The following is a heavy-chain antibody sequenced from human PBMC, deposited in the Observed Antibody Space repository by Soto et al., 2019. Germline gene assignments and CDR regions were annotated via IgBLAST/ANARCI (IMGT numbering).Heavy chain of an antibody. CDR3: AREAGPDRWFDP. J-gene: IGHJ5*02. D-gene: IGHD6-19*01. Sequence: SETLSLTCTVSGASISSYFWTWIRQPAGKGLDWIGRISTSGTTNYNPSLKSRVTMSVDTSKNHFSLNLTSVTAADTAVYYCAREAGPDRWFDPWGQGTLVTVS. CDR2: ISTSGTT. V-gene: IGHV4-4*07. CDR1: GASISSYF.